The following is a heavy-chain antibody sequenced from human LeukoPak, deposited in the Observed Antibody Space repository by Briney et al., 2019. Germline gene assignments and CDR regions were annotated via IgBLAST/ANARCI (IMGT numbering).Heavy chain of an antibody. Sequence: SETLSLICTVSGGSVTSGSYYWSWIRQPPGKGLEWIGYISYRGTTNYNPSLKSRVTMSVDTSKNQFSLKLSSVSAADTAVYYCAREHSWGDFGYWGQGTLVTVSS. CDR2: ISYRGTT. J-gene: IGHJ4*02. V-gene: IGHV4-61*01. CDR1: GGSVTSGSYY. CDR3: AREHSWGDFGY. D-gene: IGHD2-15*01.